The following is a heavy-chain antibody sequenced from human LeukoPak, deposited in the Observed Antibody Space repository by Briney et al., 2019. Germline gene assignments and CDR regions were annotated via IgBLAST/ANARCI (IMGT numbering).Heavy chain of an antibody. CDR2: INHSGST. J-gene: IGHJ4*02. CDR3: ARGGKY. Sequence: SETLSLTCAVYGGSFNGYYWSWIRQPPGKGLEWIGEINHSGSTNYNPSLKSRVTISVDTSKNQFSLKLSSVTAADTAVYYCARGGKYWGQGTLVTVSS. CDR1: GGSFNGYY. V-gene: IGHV4-34*01.